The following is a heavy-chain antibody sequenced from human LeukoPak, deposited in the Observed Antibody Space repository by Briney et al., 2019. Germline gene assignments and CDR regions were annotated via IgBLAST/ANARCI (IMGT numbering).Heavy chain of an antibody. D-gene: IGHD6-6*01. Sequence: GGSLRLSCAASGFTVSSNYMSWVRQAPGKGLEWVSVIYSGGSTYYADSVKGRFTISRDNSKNTLYLQMNSLRAEDTAVYYCARAAFGIEYSSSSLLFLDYWGQGTLVTVSS. V-gene: IGHV3-53*01. CDR1: GFTVSSNY. CDR3: ARAAFGIEYSSSSLLFLDY. CDR2: IYSGGST. J-gene: IGHJ4*02.